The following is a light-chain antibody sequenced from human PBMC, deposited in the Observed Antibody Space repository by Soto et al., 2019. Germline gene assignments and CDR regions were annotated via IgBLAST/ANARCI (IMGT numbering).Light chain of an antibody. V-gene: IGLV2-8*01. Sequence: QSVLTQPPSASGSPGQSVTISCTGTSSDVGGYNYVSWYQQHPGKAPKLMIYEVSKRPSGVPDRFSASKSGNTASLTVSGVQEEDEADYYCSSYEGSNNPFVFGTGTKVTVL. CDR1: SSDVGGYNY. J-gene: IGLJ1*01. CDR2: EVS. CDR3: SSYEGSNNPFV.